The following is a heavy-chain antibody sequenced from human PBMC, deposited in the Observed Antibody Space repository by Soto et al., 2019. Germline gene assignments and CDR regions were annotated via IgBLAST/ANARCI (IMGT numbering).Heavy chain of an antibody. Sequence: SETLSLTCTVSGGSISSYYWSWIRQPPGKGLEWIGYIYYSGSTNYNPSLKSRVTISVDTSKNQLSLKLSSVTAADTAVYYCAREIVTTSWFDPWGQGTLVTVSS. V-gene: IGHV4-59*01. CDR3: AREIVTTSWFDP. D-gene: IGHD4-4*01. CDR2: IYYSGST. CDR1: GGSISSYY. J-gene: IGHJ5*02.